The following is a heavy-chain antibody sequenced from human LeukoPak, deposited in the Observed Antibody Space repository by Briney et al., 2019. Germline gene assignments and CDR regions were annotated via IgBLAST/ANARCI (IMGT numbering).Heavy chain of an antibody. D-gene: IGHD3-3*01. CDR3: ARGNTIFGVTNPKTAYYYYMDV. Sequence: SVKVSCKAPGGTFSSYAISWVRQAPGQGLEWMGGIIPIFGTANYAQKFQGRVTITADESTSTAYMELSSLRSEDTAVYYCARGNTIFGVTNPKTAYYYYMDVWGKGTTVTVSS. CDR1: GGTFSSYA. V-gene: IGHV1-69*13. J-gene: IGHJ6*03. CDR2: IIPIFGTA.